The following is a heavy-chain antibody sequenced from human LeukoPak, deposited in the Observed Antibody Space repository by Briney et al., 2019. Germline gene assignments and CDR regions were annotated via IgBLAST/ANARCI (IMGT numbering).Heavy chain of an antibody. D-gene: IGHD6-13*01. CDR1: GFTFSSYA. Sequence: GGSLRLSCAASGFTFSSYAMSWVRQAPGKGLEWVSAISGSGGSTYYADSVKGRFTISRDNSKNTLYLQMNSLRAEDTAVYYCAKDLAAADPYYYYSMDVWGQGTTVTVSS. CDR2: ISGSGGST. CDR3: AKDLAAADPYYYYSMDV. J-gene: IGHJ6*02. V-gene: IGHV3-23*01.